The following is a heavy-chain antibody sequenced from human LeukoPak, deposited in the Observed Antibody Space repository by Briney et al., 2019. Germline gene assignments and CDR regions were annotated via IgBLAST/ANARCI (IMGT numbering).Heavy chain of an antibody. V-gene: IGHV4-4*07. D-gene: IGHD3-22*01. CDR1: GASINSDY. J-gene: IGHJ4*02. Sequence: PSETLSLTCTVSGASINSDYWTWVRQVAGKGLEWIGRIFASGSTNYNPYLRSRITMSVDTSKNQFSLDLSSVTAADTAVYYCARDLNDYDSSGFDYWGQGTLVTVSS. CDR2: IFASGST. CDR3: ARDLNDYDSSGFDY.